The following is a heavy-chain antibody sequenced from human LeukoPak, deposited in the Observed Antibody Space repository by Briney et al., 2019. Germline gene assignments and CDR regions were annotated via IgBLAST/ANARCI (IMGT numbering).Heavy chain of an antibody. Sequence: GGSLRLSCAGSGFTFSSYAMSWVRQAPGKELECVSAITGSGGTTYHADSVKSLFTISTDNSKNTLYPQMNGLRAEATAVYSCAKLCPPDSGDGVLQRWGQATQVTVAS. CDR2: ITGSGGTT. J-gene: IGHJ1*01. CDR1: GFTFSSYA. D-gene: IGHD4-17*01. CDR3: AKLCPPDSGDGVLQR. V-gene: IGHV3-23*01.